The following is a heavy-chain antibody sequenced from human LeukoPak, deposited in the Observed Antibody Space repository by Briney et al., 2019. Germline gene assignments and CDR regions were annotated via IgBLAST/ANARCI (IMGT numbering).Heavy chain of an antibody. V-gene: IGHV3-9*01. J-gene: IGHJ6*02. CDR3: AKDISQVDYYYYYGMDV. CDR2: ISWNSGSI. CDR1: GFTFDDYA. Sequence: GGSLRLSCAASGFTFDDYAMHWVRQAPGKGLEWVSGISWNSGSIGYADSVKGRFTISRDNAKNSLYLQMNSPRAEDTALYYCAKDISQVDYYYYYGMDVWGQGTTVTVSS.